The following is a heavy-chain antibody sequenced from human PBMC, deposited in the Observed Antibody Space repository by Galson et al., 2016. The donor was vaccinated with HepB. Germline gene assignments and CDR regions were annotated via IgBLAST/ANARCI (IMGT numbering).Heavy chain of an antibody. CDR3: AKEISFFGGHDY. D-gene: IGHD3-10*01. CDR1: GFTFSLSG. J-gene: IGHJ4*02. CDR2: ISPDGSID. V-gene: IGHV3-30*18. Sequence: SLRLSCAASGFTFSLSGMHWVRQAPGKGLEWVAVISPDGSIDYCADSVKGRFTISRDNSKNTLFLQMDSLRDEDMALYYCAKEISFFGGHDYWGQGTLVTVSS.